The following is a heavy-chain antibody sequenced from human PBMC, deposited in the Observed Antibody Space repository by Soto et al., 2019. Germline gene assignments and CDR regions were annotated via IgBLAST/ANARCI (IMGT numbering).Heavy chain of an antibody. CDR1: RFTFSTYT. J-gene: IGHJ4*02. CDR2: ITYDGSNT. V-gene: IGHV3-30-3*01. CDR3: ASRSVPGYSYGEGFDY. D-gene: IGHD5-18*01. Sequence: QAGGSLRLSCAASRFTFSTYTMHWVRQAPGRGLEWVALITYDGSNTYYADSVKGRFTISRDNSKNTLYLQMNSLRPEDTAVYYCASRSVPGYSYGEGFDYWGQGTLVTVSS.